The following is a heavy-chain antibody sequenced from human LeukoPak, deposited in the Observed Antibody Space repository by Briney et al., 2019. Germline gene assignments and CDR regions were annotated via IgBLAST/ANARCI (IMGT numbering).Heavy chain of an antibody. CDR2: VYHTGGT. CDR3: ARHVAYGPLEI. J-gene: IGHJ3*02. CDR1: GGSISSSSHF. Sequence: SETLSLTCTVSGGSISSSSHFWDWIRQPPGEGLEWIGNVYHTGGTDYNPSLRSRFTMSVDTSKNQFSLKVNSVTAADTAIYYCARHVAYGPLEIWGQGISVTVSS. V-gene: IGHV4-39*01. D-gene: IGHD3-10*01.